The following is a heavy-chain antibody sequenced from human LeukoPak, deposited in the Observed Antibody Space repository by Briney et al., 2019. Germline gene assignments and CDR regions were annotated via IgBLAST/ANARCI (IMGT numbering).Heavy chain of an antibody. V-gene: IGHV3-30*02. J-gene: IGHJ4*02. CDR1: GFTFSSYG. Sequence: GGSLRLSCAASGFTFSSYGMHWVRQAPGKGLEWVAFIRYDGSNKYYADSVKGRFTISRDNSKNTLYLQMNSLRAEDTAVYYCAKDPGAYYYDSSGYPDYWGQGTLVTVSS. CDR2: IRYDGSNK. D-gene: IGHD3-22*01. CDR3: AKDPGAYYYDSSGYPDY.